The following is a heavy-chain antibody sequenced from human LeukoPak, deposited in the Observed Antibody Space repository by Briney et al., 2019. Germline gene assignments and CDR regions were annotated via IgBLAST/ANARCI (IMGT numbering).Heavy chain of an antibody. CDR1: GYTLTELS. Sequence: GASVKVSCKVSGYTLTELSMHWVRQALGKGLEWMGGSDPEDGETIYAQKFQGRVTMTEDTSTDTAYMELSSLRSEDTAVYYCATAYCSSTSCPLGIDVWGQGTTVTVSS. J-gene: IGHJ6*02. V-gene: IGHV1-24*01. D-gene: IGHD2-2*01. CDR3: ATAYCSSTSCPLGIDV. CDR2: SDPEDGET.